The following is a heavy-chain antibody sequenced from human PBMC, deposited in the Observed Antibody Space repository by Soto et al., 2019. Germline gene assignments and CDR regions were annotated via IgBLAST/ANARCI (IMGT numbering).Heavy chain of an antibody. D-gene: IGHD3-22*01. Sequence: GGSLRLSCAASGFTLSRHTMNWVRQAPGKGLEWVSFIGSRKSDIYYADSVKGRFTISRDNAKNSLYLDLTRLRAEDTAVYFCVRDYYDTSGYPNTFDMWGQGTMGTVSS. V-gene: IGHV3-21*01. CDR3: VRDYYDTSGYPNTFDM. CDR1: GFTLSRHT. CDR2: IGSRKSDI. J-gene: IGHJ3*02.